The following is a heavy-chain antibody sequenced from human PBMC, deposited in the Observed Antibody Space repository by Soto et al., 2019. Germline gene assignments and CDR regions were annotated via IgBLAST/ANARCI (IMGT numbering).Heavy chain of an antibody. CDR1: GGTFSSYA. J-gene: IGHJ3*02. D-gene: IGHD3-22*01. CDR2: IIPIFGTA. Sequence: SVKVSCKASGGTFSSYAISWVRQAPGQGLEWMGGIIPIFGTANYAQKFQGRVTITADESTSTAYMELSSLRSEDTAVYYCARKDDSSGYYDPIDAFDIWGQGTMVTVSS. V-gene: IGHV1-69*13. CDR3: ARKDDSSGYYDPIDAFDI.